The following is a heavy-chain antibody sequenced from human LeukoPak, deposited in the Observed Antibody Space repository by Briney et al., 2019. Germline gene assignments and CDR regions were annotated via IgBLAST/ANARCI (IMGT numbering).Heavy chain of an antibody. J-gene: IGHJ6*03. CDR2: INHSGST. D-gene: IGHD3-9*01. V-gene: IGHV4-34*01. Sequence: SETLSLTCAVYGGSFSGYYWSWIRQPPGKGLEWIGEINHSGSTNYNPSLKSRVTISVDTSKNQFSLKLSSVTAADTAVYYCARGLKYYDILTGYYNYYYYYMDVWGKGTTVTVSS. CDR3: ARGLKYYDILTGYYNYYYYYMDV. CDR1: GGSFSGYY.